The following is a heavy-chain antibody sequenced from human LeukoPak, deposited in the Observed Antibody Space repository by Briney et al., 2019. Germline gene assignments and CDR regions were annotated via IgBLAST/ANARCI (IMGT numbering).Heavy chain of an antibody. CDR3: AKDLYYYDSSGLPPDY. D-gene: IGHD3-22*01. CDR2: ISYDGSNK. Sequence: GKSLRLSCAASGFTFSSYGMHWVRQAPGKGLEWVAVISYDGSNKYYADSVKGRFTISRDNSKNTLYLQMNSLRAKDTAVYYCAKDLYYYDSSGLPPDYWGQGTLVTVSS. J-gene: IGHJ4*02. V-gene: IGHV3-30*18. CDR1: GFTFSSYG.